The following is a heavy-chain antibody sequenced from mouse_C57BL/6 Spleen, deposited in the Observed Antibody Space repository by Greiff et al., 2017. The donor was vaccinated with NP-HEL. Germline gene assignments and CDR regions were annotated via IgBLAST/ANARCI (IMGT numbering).Heavy chain of an antibody. D-gene: IGHD1-1*01. Sequence: EVKLMESGGGLVKPGGSLKLSCAASGFTFSDYYMAWVRQVPEKGLEWVANINYDGSSTYYLDSLKSRFIISRDNAKNILYLQMSSLKSEDTATYYCARDYYGSKDYWGQGTTLTVSS. CDR1: GFTFSDYY. CDR2: INYDGSST. J-gene: IGHJ2*01. CDR3: ARDYYGSKDY. V-gene: IGHV5-16*01.